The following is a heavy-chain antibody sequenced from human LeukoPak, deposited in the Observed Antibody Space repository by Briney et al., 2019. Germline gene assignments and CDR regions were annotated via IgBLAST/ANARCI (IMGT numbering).Heavy chain of an antibody. J-gene: IGHJ4*02. CDR1: GGSISSSSYY. D-gene: IGHD3-22*01. CDR2: IYYSGST. Sequence: SETLSLTCTVSGGSISSSSYYWGWIRQPPGKGLEWIGSIYYSGSTYYNPSLKSRVTISVDTSKNQFSLKLSSVTAADTAVYYCARHWDGITMIVWFDYWGQGTLVTVSS. CDR3: ARHWDGITMIVWFDY. V-gene: IGHV4-39*01.